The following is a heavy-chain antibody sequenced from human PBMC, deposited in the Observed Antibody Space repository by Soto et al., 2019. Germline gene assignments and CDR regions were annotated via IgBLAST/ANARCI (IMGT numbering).Heavy chain of an antibody. CDR2: IYYSGST. J-gene: IGHJ4*02. CDR3: ARDSHYYDSSGYSDYYFDY. D-gene: IGHD3-22*01. Sequence: QVQLQESGPGLVKPSETLSLTCTVSGVSVSSGSYYWSWIRQPPGKVLEWIGYIYYSGSTNYNPSLKSRYTKSVDTSKNQFSLKLSSVTAADTAVYYCARDSHYYDSSGYSDYYFDYWGQGTLVTVSS. CDR1: GVSVSSGSYY. V-gene: IGHV4-61*01.